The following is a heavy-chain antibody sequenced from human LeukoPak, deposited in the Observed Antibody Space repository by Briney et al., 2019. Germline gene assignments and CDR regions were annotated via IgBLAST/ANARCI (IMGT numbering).Heavy chain of an antibody. D-gene: IGHD5-24*01. CDR2: IRYDGSNK. CDR1: GFTFSSYG. CDR3: ANLDGYNSPFDY. J-gene: IGHJ4*02. V-gene: IGHV3-30*02. Sequence: PGGSLRLSCAASGFTFSSYGMHWVRQAPGKGLEWVAFIRYDGSNKYYADSVKGRFTISRDNSKNTLYLQMNSLRAEDTAVYYCANLDGYNSPFDYWGQGTLVTVSS.